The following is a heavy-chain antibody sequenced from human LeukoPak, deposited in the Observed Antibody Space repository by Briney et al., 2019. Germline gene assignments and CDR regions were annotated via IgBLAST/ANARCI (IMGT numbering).Heavy chain of an antibody. V-gene: IGHV3-30*18. D-gene: IGHD3-22*01. CDR2: ISYDGSNK. J-gene: IGHJ5*02. CDR1: GFTFSSYG. CDR3: AKGSYYDSSVDP. Sequence: GGSLRLSCAASGFTFSSYGMHWVRQAPGKGLEWVAVISYDGSNKYYADSVEGRFTISRDNSKNTLYLQMNSLRAEDTAVYYCAKGSYYDSSVDPWGQGTLVTVSS.